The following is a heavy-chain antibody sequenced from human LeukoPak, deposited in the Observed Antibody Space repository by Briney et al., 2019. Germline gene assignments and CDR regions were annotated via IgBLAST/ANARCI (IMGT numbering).Heavy chain of an antibody. J-gene: IGHJ4*02. V-gene: IGHV3-23*01. D-gene: IGHD4-11*01. CDR3: AKSVEHSNYRKFHD. CDR2: ISGGGGAT. Sequence: PGGSLRLSCAASGFIFSNYALSWVRQAPGKGPEWVSGISGGGGATYYADSVKGRFTISRANSKNTVYLQMNSLRVDDTAVYYCAKSVEHSNYRKFHDWGQGTLVTVSS. CDR1: GFIFSNYA.